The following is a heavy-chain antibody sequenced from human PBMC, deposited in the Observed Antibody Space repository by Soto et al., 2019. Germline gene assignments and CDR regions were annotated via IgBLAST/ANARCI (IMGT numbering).Heavy chain of an antibody. D-gene: IGHD1-1*01. V-gene: IGHV3-74*03. Sequence: PGGSLRLSCAAAGFTFSSYWMNWVRQAPGKGLVFVSGINSGGSVYADSVKGRFTISRDTAKNTLYLDMNSLRVEDTAVYYCARGHGRLEPVYWGQGALVTVSS. J-gene: IGHJ4*02. CDR3: ARGHGRLEPVY. CDR1: GFTFSSYW. CDR2: INSGGS.